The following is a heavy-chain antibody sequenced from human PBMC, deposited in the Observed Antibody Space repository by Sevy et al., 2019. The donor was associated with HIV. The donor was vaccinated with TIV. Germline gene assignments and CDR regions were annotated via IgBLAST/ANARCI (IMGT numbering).Heavy chain of an antibody. V-gene: IGHV4-59*01. CDR2: IHYTGST. CDR1: GGSISAYH. J-gene: IGHJ5*02. CDR3: ARAPPVRSGDDSLNWFAP. Sequence: PLSLTCTVSGGSISAYHWSWIRQPPGKGLEWIGYIHYTGSTKYNPSLESRVTISVDTSKNQFSLKLSSVTAAETAVYYCARAPPVRSGDDSLNWFAPWGQGTLVTVSS. D-gene: IGHD5-12*01.